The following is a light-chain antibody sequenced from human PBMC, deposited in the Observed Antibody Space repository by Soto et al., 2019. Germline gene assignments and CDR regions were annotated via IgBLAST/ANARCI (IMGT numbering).Light chain of an antibody. CDR3: QQSYSAPYT. CDR2: VAS. V-gene: IGKV1-39*01. J-gene: IGKJ2*01. CDR1: QSISTF. Sequence: DIQVTQSPSSLSASIVDRVTITCRASQSISTFLNWYQQKPGKAPNLLIYVASNLQTGVPSRFSGSGSGTDFSLTISSLQHEDVATYYCQQSYSAPYTFGQGTTLEIK.